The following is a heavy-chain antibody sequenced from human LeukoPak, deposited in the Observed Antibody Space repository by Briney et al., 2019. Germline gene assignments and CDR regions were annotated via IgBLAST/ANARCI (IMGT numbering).Heavy chain of an antibody. CDR3: ARVGVRGPFDP. V-gene: IGHV1-46*01. CDR2: INPSGGST. D-gene: IGHD3-10*01. Sequence: ASVKVSCKASGGTFSSYAISWVRQAPGQGLEWMGIINPSGGSTSYAQKFQGRVTMTRDMSTSTVYMELSSLRSEDTAVYYCARVGVRGPFDPWGQGTLVTVSS. CDR1: GGTFSSYA. J-gene: IGHJ5*02.